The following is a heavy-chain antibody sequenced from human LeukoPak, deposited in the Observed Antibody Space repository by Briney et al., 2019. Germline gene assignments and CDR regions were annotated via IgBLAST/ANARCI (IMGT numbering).Heavy chain of an antibody. D-gene: IGHD2-21*02. CDR3: ASGSVVTALDQ. CDR2: IYYTGNT. J-gene: IGHJ4*02. Sequence: PSETPSLTCAVSGVSITTYYWTWIRQPPGQALEWIGYIYYTGNTKYNPSLESRVTMSIDTSKNEFSLKIYSVNAADTAVYFCASGSVVTALDQWGQGTLVTVSS. CDR1: GVSITTYY. V-gene: IGHV4-59*01.